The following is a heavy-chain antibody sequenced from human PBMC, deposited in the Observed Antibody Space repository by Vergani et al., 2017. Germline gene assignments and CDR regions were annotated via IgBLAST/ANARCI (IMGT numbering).Heavy chain of an antibody. CDR2: INPSGGST. D-gene: IGHD3-10*01. CDR1: GYTFTSYY. V-gene: IGHV1-46*01. J-gene: IGHJ4*02. CDR3: ARAYPTMVRGVGDFDY. Sequence: QVPLVQSGAEVKKPGASVKVSCKASGYTFTSYYMHWVRQAPGQGLEWMGIINPSGGSTSYAQKFQGRVTMTRDTSTSTVYMELSSLRSEDTAVYYCARAYPTMVRGVGDFDYWGQGTLVTVSS.